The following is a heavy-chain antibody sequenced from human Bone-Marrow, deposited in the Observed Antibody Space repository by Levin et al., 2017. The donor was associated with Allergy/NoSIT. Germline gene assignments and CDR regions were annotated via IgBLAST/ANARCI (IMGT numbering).Heavy chain of an antibody. V-gene: IGHV3-23*01. CDR3: AKRGVIAPLDY. J-gene: IGHJ4*02. Sequence: PGGSLRLSCAASGFTFDTYAMNWVRQAPGKGPEWLAGVNANGGGTSHAASVKGRFRISRDNSRDTVYLQMNNLTVEDSAVYYCAKRGVIAPLDYWGQGTRVTVSS. CDR2: VNANGGGT. CDR1: GFTFDTYA. D-gene: IGHD3-10*01.